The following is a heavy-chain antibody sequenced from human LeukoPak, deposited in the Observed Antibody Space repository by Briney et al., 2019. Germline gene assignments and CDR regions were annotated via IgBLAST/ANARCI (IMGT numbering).Heavy chain of an antibody. CDR2: INAGNGNT. V-gene: IGHV1-3*01. CDR3: ARYDYGDYPFDY. Sequence: ASVKVSCKASGYTFTSYAMHWVRQAPGQRLEGMGWINAGNGNTKYSQKFQGRVTITRDTSASTAYMELSSLRSEDTAVYYCARYDYGDYPFDYWGQGTLVTVSS. D-gene: IGHD4-17*01. CDR1: GYTFTSYA. J-gene: IGHJ4*02.